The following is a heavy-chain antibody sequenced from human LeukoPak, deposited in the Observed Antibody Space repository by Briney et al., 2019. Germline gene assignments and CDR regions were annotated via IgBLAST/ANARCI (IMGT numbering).Heavy chain of an antibody. CDR3: ARAVRSEALDY. CDR2: INPSGGST. V-gene: IGHV1-46*01. CDR1: GYTFTGYY. Sequence: GASVKVSCKASGYTFTGYYIHWVRQAPGQGLEWMGIINPSGGSTSYAQKFQGRVTMTRDTSTSTVYMELSSLRSEDTAVYYCARAVRSEALDYWGQETLVTVSS. J-gene: IGHJ4*02.